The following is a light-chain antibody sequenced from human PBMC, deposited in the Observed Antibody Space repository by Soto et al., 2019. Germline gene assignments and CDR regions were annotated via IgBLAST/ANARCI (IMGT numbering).Light chain of an antibody. Sequence: QSALTQPPSASGSPGQSVTISCTGTSSDVGAYNRVSWYQHHPGKAPKLMIYEVSKRPSGVPDRFSGSKSGNTASLTVSGLQAEDEADYYCSSYTSSTTPLVFGGGTKVTVL. CDR1: SSDVGAYNR. CDR2: EVS. CDR3: SSYTSSTTPLV. V-gene: IGLV2-8*01. J-gene: IGLJ3*02.